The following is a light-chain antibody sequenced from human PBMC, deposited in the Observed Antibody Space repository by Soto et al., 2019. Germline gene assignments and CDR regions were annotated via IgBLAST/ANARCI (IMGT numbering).Light chain of an antibody. CDR3: QQYNNWPPWT. Sequence: EIFLTQSPDTLSLPPGERATLSCRASQSISSYLAWYQQRPGQAPRLLIYGAPTRATGIPARFSGSGSGTEFTLTISSLQSEDFAVYYCQQYNNWPPWTFGQGTKVDIK. V-gene: IGKV3-15*01. CDR1: QSISSY. J-gene: IGKJ1*01. CDR2: GAP.